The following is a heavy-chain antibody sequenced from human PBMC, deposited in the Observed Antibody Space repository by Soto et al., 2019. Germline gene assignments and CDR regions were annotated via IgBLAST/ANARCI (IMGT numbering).Heavy chain of an antibody. D-gene: IGHD2-2*01. J-gene: IGHJ6*03. CDR1: GGSFSGYY. CDR3: ARHSYCSSTSGYGLYYYYYMDG. CDR2: INHSGST. V-gene: IGHV4-34*01. Sequence: SETLSLTCAVYGGSFSGYYWSWIRQPPGKGLEWIGEINHSGSTNYNPSLKSRVTISVDTSKNQFSLKLSSVTAADTAVYYCARHSYCSSTSGYGLYYYYYMDGWGKGTTVTVSS.